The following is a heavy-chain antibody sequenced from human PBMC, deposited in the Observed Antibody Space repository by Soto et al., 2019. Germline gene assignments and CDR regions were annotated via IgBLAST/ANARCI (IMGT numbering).Heavy chain of an antibody. CDR1: GFTFSSYW. D-gene: IGHD3-16*01. J-gene: IGHJ6*02. CDR2: IKQEGSEK. V-gene: IGHV3-7*03. CDR3: AREGVGGDG. Sequence: EVQLVESGGGLVQPGGSLRLSCAASGFTFSSYWMSWVRQAPGKGLEWVANIKQEGSEKYDVDAVKGRYTISRDNAKNPLELQKPGLGAEGTAVYYGAREGVGGDGWGQGTTVTVSS.